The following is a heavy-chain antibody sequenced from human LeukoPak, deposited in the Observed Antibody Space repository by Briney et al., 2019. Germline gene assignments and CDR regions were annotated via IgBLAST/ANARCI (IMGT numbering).Heavy chain of an antibody. D-gene: IGHD5-18*01. CDR2: IIPIFGTA. V-gene: IGHV1-69*13. CDR3: ARDTVDTAMVTEDYYYYYYMDV. CDR1: GGTFSSYA. J-gene: IGHJ6*03. Sequence: ASVKVFCKASGGTFSSYAISWVRQAPGQGLEWMGGIIPIFGTANYAQKFQGRVTITADESTSTAYMELSSLRSEDTAVYYCARDTVDTAMVTEDYYYYYYMDVWGKGTTATVSS.